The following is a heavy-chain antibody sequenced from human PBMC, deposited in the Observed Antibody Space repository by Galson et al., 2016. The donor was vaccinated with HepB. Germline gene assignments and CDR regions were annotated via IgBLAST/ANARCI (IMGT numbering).Heavy chain of an antibody. D-gene: IGHD3-10*01. V-gene: IGHV4-59*11. CDR1: SDSITGHY. CDR2: IYYSGST. Sequence: SETLSLTCTFSSDSITGHYCSWIRQSPGKGLEWIGYIYYSGSTNYNPSLKSRVTMLVDTSKNQFSMMLTSVTAADTAVYYCTRSPGNPSHFDLWGRGTLVTVSS. J-gene: IGHJ4*02. CDR3: TRSPGNPSHFDL.